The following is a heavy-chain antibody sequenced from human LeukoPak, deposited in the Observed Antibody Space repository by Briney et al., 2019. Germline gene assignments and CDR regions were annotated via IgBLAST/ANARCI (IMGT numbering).Heavy chain of an antibody. Sequence: PGRSLRLSCAASGFTFSSYAMHWVRQAPGKGLEWVAVISYDGSNKYYADSVKGRFTISRDNSKNTLYLQMNSLRAEDTAVYYCATSNGYGYRPFDYWGQGTLVTVSS. V-gene: IGHV3-30-3*01. J-gene: IGHJ4*02. CDR1: GFTFSSYA. D-gene: IGHD5-18*01. CDR2: ISYDGSNK. CDR3: ATSNGYGYRPFDY.